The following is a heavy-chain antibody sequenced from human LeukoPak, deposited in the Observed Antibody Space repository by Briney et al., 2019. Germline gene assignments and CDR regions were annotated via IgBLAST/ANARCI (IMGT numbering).Heavy chain of an antibody. Sequence: GGSLRLSCAASGFTFSSYGMHWVRQAPGKGLEWVAVISYDGSNKCYADSVKGRFTISRDNSKNTLYLQMNSLRAEDTAVYYCAKVGIPAITSWDYYYYYYMDVWGKGTTVTVSS. D-gene: IGHD2-2*01. CDR2: ISYDGSNK. CDR1: GFTFSSYG. V-gene: IGHV3-30*18. J-gene: IGHJ6*03. CDR3: AKVGIPAITSWDYYYYYYMDV.